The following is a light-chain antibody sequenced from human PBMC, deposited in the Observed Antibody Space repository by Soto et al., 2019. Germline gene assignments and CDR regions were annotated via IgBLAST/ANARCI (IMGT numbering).Light chain of an antibody. J-gene: IGKJ2*01. Sequence: EIVMTQSPATLSVSPGERATLSCRASQSISRNLAWYQQRPGRAPRLLIYDASTRATDIPARFSGSGSGTEFTLTISSLQSEDFAVYYCHQYNNWPLYTFSQGTKLEIK. CDR3: HQYNNWPLYT. CDR1: QSISRN. V-gene: IGKV3-15*01. CDR2: DAS.